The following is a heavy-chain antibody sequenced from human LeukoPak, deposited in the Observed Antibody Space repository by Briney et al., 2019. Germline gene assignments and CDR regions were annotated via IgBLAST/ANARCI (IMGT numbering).Heavy chain of an antibody. V-gene: IGHV3-74*01. CDR3: VSGYSYFDY. D-gene: IGHD5-12*01. J-gene: IGHJ4*02. CDR2: ITSDGSST. Sequence: GGSLRLSCVASGFTFSSYWMHWVRQAPGKGLVWVSRITSDGSSTSYADSVKGRFTISRDNAKNTLYLRMNSLRAEDTAVYYCVSGYSYFDYWGQGTLVTVSS. CDR1: GFTFSSYW.